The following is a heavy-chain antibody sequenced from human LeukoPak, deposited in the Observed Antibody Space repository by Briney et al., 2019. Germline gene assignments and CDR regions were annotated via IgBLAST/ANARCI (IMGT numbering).Heavy chain of an antibody. CDR3: ARVSRVDYYDSSGYENYFDY. J-gene: IGHJ4*02. V-gene: IGHV3-53*01. Sequence: GGSLRLSCAASGFTFSSYGMHWVRQAPGKGLEWVSVIYSGGSTYYADSVKGRFTISRDNSKNTLYLQMNSLRAEDTAVYYCARVSRVDYYDSSGYENYFDYWGQGTLVTVSS. CDR2: IYSGGST. CDR1: GFTFSSYG. D-gene: IGHD3-22*01.